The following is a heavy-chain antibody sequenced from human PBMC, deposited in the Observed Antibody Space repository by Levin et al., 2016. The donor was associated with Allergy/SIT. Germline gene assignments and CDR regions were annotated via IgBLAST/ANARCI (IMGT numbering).Heavy chain of an antibody. Sequence: SVKVSCKASGGTFSSYAISWVRQAPGQGLEWMGGIIPIFGTANYAQKFQGRVTITADESTSTAYMELSSLRSEDTAVYYCARANIVLMVYPLRQPFDYWGQGTLVTVSS. CDR2: IIPIFGTA. J-gene: IGHJ4*02. CDR1: GGTFSSYA. D-gene: IGHD2-8*01. V-gene: IGHV1-69*13. CDR3: ARANIVLMVYPLRQPFDY.